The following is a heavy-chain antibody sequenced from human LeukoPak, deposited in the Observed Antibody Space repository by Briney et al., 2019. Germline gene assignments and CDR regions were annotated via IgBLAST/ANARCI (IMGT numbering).Heavy chain of an antibody. J-gene: IGHJ4*02. CDR1: GGSISSTFYY. CDR2: IYYSGIT. CDR3: ATLYSSGWYFGS. V-gene: IGHV4-39*01. D-gene: IGHD6-19*01. Sequence: SETLSLTCTVSGGSISSTFYYWGWIRQPPGKGLEWVGRIYYSGITYYNPSLKSRVTISVDTSKNQFSLKLSPVTAADTAVYYCATLYSSGWYFGSWGQGTLVTVSS.